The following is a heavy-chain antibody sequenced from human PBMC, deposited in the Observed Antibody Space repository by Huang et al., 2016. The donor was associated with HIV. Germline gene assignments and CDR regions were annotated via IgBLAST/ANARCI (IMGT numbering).Heavy chain of an antibody. J-gene: IGHJ6*02. Sequence: QVQLVQSGAEVKKPGASVKVSCRASGYTFISYGITWVRQAPGQGLEWMGWFSPSYGYTNYAQQFQGRVTMATDTSTNTVYMEVRSLRSDDTAVYYCARDLGTTVVPDGMDVWGQGTTVTVSS. CDR3: ARDLGTTVVPDGMDV. D-gene: IGHD4-17*01. CDR1: GYTFISYG. V-gene: IGHV1-18*04. CDR2: FSPSYGYT.